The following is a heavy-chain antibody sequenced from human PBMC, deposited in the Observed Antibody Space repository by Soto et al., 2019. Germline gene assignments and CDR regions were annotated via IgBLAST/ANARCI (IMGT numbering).Heavy chain of an antibody. CDR2: IYYSGST. CDR1: GGSISSAGYY. V-gene: IGHV4-31*01. CDR3: AKAPRIQSAVDY. D-gene: IGHD2-2*01. J-gene: IGHJ4*02. Sequence: SETLSLTGTVSGGSISSAGYYWSWIRQHPGKGLEWIGYIYYSGSTYYNPALKRLVTISVDTSKNQFSLKLSSVTAADTAVYYCAKAPRIQSAVDYWGQGTLVTVSS.